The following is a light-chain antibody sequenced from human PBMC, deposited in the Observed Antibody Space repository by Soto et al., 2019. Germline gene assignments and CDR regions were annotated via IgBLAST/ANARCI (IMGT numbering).Light chain of an antibody. Sequence: QPVLTQSPSASASLGASVKLTCTLSSGHSSYAIAWHQQQPEKGPWYLMKLNSDGSHSKGDGIPDRFSGSSSGAERYLTISCLQSEDEADYYCQIWGTGTYVVFGGGTKLTVL. J-gene: IGLJ2*01. CDR1: SGHSSYA. V-gene: IGLV4-69*01. CDR2: LNSDGSH. CDR3: QIWGTGTYVV.